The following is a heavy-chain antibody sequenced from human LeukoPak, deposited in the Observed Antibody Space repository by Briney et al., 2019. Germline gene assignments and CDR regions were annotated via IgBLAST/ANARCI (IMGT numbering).Heavy chain of an antibody. CDR1: GGSVSSGSYY. CDR2: IYYSGST. CDR3: ARGSGYYGSGSYYNGNFDY. J-gene: IGHJ4*02. D-gene: IGHD3-10*01. Sequence: KTSETLSLTCTVSGGSVSSGSYYWSWIRQPPGKGLEWIGYIYYSGSTNYNPSLKSRVIISVDTSKNQFSLKLSSVTAADTAVYYCARGSGYYGSGSYYNGNFDYWGQGTLVTVSS. V-gene: IGHV4-61*01.